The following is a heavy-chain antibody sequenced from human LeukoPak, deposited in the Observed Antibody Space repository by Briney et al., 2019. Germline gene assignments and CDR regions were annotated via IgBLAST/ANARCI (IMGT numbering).Heavy chain of an antibody. D-gene: IGHD2-21*01. CDR2: MNPNSGNT. V-gene: IGHV1-8*01. J-gene: IGHJ4*02. CDR1: GYTFTSYD. CDR3: ARAAWVSTSSKYYFDN. Sequence: ASVTVSCKASGYTFTSYDINWVRQAPGQGLEWMGWMNPNSGNTGYAQKFQGRVTITRNTSISTAYMELSSPRSEDTALYYCARAAWVSTSSKYYFDNWGQGTLVTVSS.